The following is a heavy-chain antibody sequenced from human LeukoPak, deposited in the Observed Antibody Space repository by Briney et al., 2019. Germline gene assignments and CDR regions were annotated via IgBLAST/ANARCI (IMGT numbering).Heavy chain of an antibody. CDR1: GYTFTSLG. CDR2: ISAYNGNT. CDR3: ARDLSGWFSNHYYYMDV. D-gene: IGHD6-19*01. V-gene: IGHV1-18*01. J-gene: IGHJ6*03. Sequence: GASVKVSCKASGYTFTSLGISWVRQAPGQGLEWMGWISAYNGNTNYAQKHQGRVTMTTDTSTSTAYMELRSLRSDDTAVYYCARDLSGWFSNHYYYMDVWGKGTTDTVSS.